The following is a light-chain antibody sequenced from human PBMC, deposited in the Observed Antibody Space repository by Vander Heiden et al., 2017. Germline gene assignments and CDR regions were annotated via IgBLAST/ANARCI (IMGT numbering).Light chain of an antibody. CDR1: QSVSSY. Sequence: EIVLTQSPATLSLSPGERATLSCRASQSVSSYLAWYQQKPGQAPRLLIYDASNRATGIPARFSGSGSGTDFTLTISSLEPEDFAGDYCQQRRTFGHGTKVDIK. V-gene: IGKV3-11*01. CDR2: DAS. CDR3: QQRRT. J-gene: IGKJ3*01.